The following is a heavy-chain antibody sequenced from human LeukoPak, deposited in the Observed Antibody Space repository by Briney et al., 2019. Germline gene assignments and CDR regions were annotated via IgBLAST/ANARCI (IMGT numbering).Heavy chain of an antibody. CDR2: IYTSGST. CDR3: ARSRLLWFGEFLY. Sequence: SETLSLTCTVSGESISGFYWTWIRQPAGRGLEWIGRIYTSGSTNYNPSLKSRVTMSVDTSKNQFSLKLSSVTAADTAVYYCARSRLLWFGEFLYWGQGTLVTVSS. D-gene: IGHD3-10*01. V-gene: IGHV4-4*07. J-gene: IGHJ4*02. CDR1: GESISGFY.